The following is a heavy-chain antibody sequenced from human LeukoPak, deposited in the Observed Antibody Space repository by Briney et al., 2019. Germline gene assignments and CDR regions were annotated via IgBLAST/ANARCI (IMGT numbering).Heavy chain of an antibody. V-gene: IGHV3-53*01. J-gene: IGHJ4*02. CDR2: IYSGGST. CDR3: NYDFWSGNDY. D-gene: IGHD3-3*01. CDR1: GFTVSSNY. Sequence: PGGSLRLSCAASGFTVSSNYMSWVRQAPGKGLEWVSVIYSGGSTYYADSVKGRFTISRDKSKNTLYLQMNSLRAEDTAVYYCNYDFWSGNDYWGQGTLVTVSS.